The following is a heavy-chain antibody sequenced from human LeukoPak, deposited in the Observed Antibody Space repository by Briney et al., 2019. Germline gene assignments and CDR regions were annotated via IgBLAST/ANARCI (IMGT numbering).Heavy chain of an antibody. CDR3: AREYISSAGRNVFDI. D-gene: IGHD6-13*01. J-gene: IGHJ3*02. CDR2: ISGSSIYT. Sequence: GGSLRLSCAGSGFTFSDYSMSWIRQAPGEGLEWVSYISGSSIYTNYADSVRGRFTISRDNAKRSLYLQMKSLRAEDTAVYYCAREYISSAGRNVFDIWGQGTMVTVSS. V-gene: IGHV3-11*05. CDR1: GFTFSDYS.